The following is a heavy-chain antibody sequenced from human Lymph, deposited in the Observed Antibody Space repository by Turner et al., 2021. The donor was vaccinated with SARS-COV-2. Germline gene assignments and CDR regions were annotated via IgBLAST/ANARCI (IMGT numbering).Heavy chain of an antibody. V-gene: IGHV1-2*02. J-gene: IGHJ4*02. CDR2: INPNSGGT. Sequence: VLLVRSAAAVKQPGAPVKVSFKDSVPTFTGHYMHWLRQAPGQGVEWMGWINPNSGGTNYAQKCQGRVTMNRDKSISRAYMELSRLRTDDTAVYYCARSRDLQARIRGDDALDYWGQGTMVTVSS. CDR1: VPTFTGHY. CDR3: ARSRDLQARIRGDDALDY. D-gene: IGHD3-10*01.